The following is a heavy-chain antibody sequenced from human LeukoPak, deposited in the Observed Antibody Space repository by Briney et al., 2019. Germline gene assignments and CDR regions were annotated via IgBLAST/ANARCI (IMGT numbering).Heavy chain of an antibody. CDR2: IYYSGST. V-gene: IGHV4-31*03. Sequence: PSQTLSLTCTVSGGSISSGGYYWSWIRQHPGRGLEWIGYIYYSGSTYYNPSLKSRVTISVDTSKNQFSLKLSSVTAADTAVYYCARATSFGSGWYYFDYWGQGTLVTVSS. CDR3: ARATSFGSGWYYFDY. J-gene: IGHJ4*02. D-gene: IGHD6-19*01. CDR1: GGSISSGGYY.